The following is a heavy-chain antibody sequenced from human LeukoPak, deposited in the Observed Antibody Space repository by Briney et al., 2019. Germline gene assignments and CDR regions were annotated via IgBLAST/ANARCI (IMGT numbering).Heavy chain of an antibody. Sequence: GGSLRLSCAASGFTFSSYWMSWVRQAPGKGLEWVANIKQDGSEKYYVDSVKGRFTISRDNAKNSLYLQMNSLRAEDTAVYYCAREVAMIRGVKNWFDRWGQGTLVTVSS. J-gene: IGHJ5*02. D-gene: IGHD3-10*01. CDR3: AREVAMIRGVKNWFDR. V-gene: IGHV3-7*01. CDR2: IKQDGSEK. CDR1: GFTFSSYW.